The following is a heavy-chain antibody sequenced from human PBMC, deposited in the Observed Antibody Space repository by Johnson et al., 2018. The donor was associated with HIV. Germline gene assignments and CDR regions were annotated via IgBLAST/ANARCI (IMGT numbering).Heavy chain of an antibody. CDR3: ARDHGAFWSGYYHGGSYAFDI. J-gene: IGHJ3*02. Sequence: VQLVESGGGLVQPGGSLRLSCVASGFTFSSYTLHWVRQAPGKGLEWVANIKQDGSEKYYVDSVKGRFTISRDNAKNSLYLQMNSLRAEDTAVYYCARDHGAFWSGYYHGGSYAFDIWGQGTMVTVSS. CDR1: GFTFSSYT. D-gene: IGHD3-3*01. V-gene: IGHV3-7*01. CDR2: IKQDGSEK.